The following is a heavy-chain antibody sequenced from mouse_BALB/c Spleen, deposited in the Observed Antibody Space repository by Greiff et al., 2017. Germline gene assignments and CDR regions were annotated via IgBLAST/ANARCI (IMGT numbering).Heavy chain of an antibody. CDR3: AHGNYLDY. CDR1: GYSITSDYA. V-gene: IGHV3-2*02. Sequence: DVQLQESGPGLVKPSQSLSLTCTVTGYSITSDYAWNWIRQFPGNKLEWMGYISYSGSTSYNPSLKSRISITRDTSKNQFFLQLNSVTTEDTATYYCAHGNYLDYWGQGTTLTVSS. J-gene: IGHJ2*01. CDR2: ISYSGST. D-gene: IGHD2-1*01.